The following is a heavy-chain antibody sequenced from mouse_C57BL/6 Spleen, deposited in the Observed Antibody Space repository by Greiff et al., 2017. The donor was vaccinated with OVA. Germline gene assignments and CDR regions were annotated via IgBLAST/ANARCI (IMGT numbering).Heavy chain of an antibody. CDR3: ARLESMDY. J-gene: IGHJ4*01. Sequence: VMLVESGAELVRPGASVKLSCKASGYTFTDYYINWVKQRPGQGLEWIARIYPGSGNTYYNEKFKGKATLTAEKSSSTAYMQLSSLTSEDSAVYFCARLESMDYWGQGTSVTVSS. CDR1: GYTFTDYY. V-gene: IGHV1-76*01. CDR2: IYPGSGNT.